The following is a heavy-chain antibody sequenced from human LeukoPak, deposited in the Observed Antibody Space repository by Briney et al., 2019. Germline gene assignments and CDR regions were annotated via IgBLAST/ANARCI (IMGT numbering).Heavy chain of an antibody. CDR1: GFTFSDYY. J-gene: IGHJ4*02. V-gene: IGHV3-11*01. D-gene: IGHD4-17*01. CDR2: ISSSGNTI. Sequence: PGGSLRLSCAVSGFTFSDYYMSWIRQAPGKGLEWVAYISSSGNTIYYADSVKGRFTISRDNAKKSLYLQVNSLRAEDTAVYYCANPGTTVTTWADYWGQGTLVTVSS. CDR3: ANPGTTVTTWADY.